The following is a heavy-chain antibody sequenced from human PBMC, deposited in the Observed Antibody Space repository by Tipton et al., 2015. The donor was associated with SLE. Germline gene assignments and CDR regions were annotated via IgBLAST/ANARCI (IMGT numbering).Heavy chain of an antibody. D-gene: IGHD5-18*01. CDR2: IKQDGSEK. CDR1: GFTFSSYW. J-gene: IGHJ5*02. Sequence: SLRLSCAASGFTFSSYWMSWVRQAPGKGLEWVANIKQDGSEKYYVDSVKGRFTISRDNAKNSLYLQMNSLRAEDTAVYYCTTGVGYSRGARWFDPWGQGTLVTVSS. V-gene: IGHV3-7*05. CDR3: TTGVGYSRGARWFDP.